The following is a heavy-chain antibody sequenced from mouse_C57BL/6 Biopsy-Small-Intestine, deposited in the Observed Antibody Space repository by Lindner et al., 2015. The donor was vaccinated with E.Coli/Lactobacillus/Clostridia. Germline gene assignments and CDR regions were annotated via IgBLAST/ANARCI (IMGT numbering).Heavy chain of an antibody. CDR3: ARDSIAGTGFAY. D-gene: IGHD4-1*01. J-gene: IGHJ3*01. Sequence: VQLQESGPELVKPGASVKISCKASGYSFTGYNMNWVKQSHGKSLEWIGNINPYYGSTSYNQKFKGKATLTVDKSSSTAYMQLNSLTSEDSAVYYCARDSIAGTGFAYWGQGTLVTVSA. CDR1: GYSFTGYN. CDR2: INPYYGST. V-gene: IGHV1-39*01.